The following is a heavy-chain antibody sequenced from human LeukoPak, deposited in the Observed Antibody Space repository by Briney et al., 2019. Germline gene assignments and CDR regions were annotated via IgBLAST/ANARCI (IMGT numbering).Heavy chain of an antibody. J-gene: IGHJ6*04. Sequence: ASVKVSCKASGYTFTGYYMHWVRQVPGQGLEWMGWINPNSGGTNYAQKFQGWVTMTRDTSISTAYMELSRLRSDDTAVYYCARESGSILGPMDVWGKGTTVTVSS. V-gene: IGHV1-2*04. CDR3: ARESGSILGPMDV. CDR1: GYTFTGYY. D-gene: IGHD3-3*01. CDR2: INPNSGGT.